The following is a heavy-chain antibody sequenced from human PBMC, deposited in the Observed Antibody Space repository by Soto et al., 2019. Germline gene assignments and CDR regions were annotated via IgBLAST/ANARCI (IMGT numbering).Heavy chain of an antibody. CDR3: ARDREGWVGVAELYYYYGMDV. J-gene: IGHJ6*02. CDR2: ISSSSSTI. D-gene: IGHD1-26*01. V-gene: IGHV3-48*02. Sequence: GGSLRLSCAASGFTFISYSMNWVRQAPGKGLEWVSYISSSSSTIYYADSVKGRFTISRDNAKNSLYLQMNSLRDEDTAVYYCARDREGWVGVAELYYYYGMDVWGQGTTVTVSS. CDR1: GFTFISYS.